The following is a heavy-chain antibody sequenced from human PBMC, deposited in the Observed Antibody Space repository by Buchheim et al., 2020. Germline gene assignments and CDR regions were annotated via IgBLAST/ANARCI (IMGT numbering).Heavy chain of an antibody. CDR2: IRSGSTAM. D-gene: IGHD7-27*01. J-gene: IGHJ6*02. CDR1: GFNFGAYA. V-gene: IGHV3-48*02. Sequence: EVQMVDSGGGLVQPGGSLRLSCAASGFNFGAYAMNWFRQAPGRGLEWLSHIRSGSTAMYYTDSVRGRFTISRDAAKHSLYLQMDSLRDDDTAVYFCATWAFYHGVDVWGQGT. CDR3: ATWAFYHGVDV.